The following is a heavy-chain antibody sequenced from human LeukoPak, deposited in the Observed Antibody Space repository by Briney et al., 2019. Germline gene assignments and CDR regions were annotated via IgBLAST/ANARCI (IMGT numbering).Heavy chain of an antibody. CDR3: ARANDYGDYEINGHYFDY. Sequence: SETLSLTCTVSGGSISSYYWSWIRQPPGKGLEWIGYIYYSGSTNYNPSLKSRVTISVDTSKNQFSLKLSSVTAADTAVYYCARANDYGDYEINGHYFDYWGQGTLVTVSS. V-gene: IGHV4-59*01. CDR1: GGSISSYY. D-gene: IGHD4-17*01. J-gene: IGHJ4*02. CDR2: IYYSGST.